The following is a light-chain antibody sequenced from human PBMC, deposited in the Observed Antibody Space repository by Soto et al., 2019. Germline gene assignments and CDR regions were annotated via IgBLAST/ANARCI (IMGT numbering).Light chain of an antibody. V-gene: IGKV2-28*01. J-gene: IGKJ4*01. CDR1: QSLLHSNGYNY. CDR3: MQALHTPT. CDR2: LGS. Sequence: EIVMTQSPLSLPVTPGEPASISCRSSQSLLHSNGYNYLDWYLQKPGQSPQLLIYLGSNRASGVPDRFSGSGSGTDFTLKISRVEAEDVGVYYCMQALHTPTFGGGTHVEIK.